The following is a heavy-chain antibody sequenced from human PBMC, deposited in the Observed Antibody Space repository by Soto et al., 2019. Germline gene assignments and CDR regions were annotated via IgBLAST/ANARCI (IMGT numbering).Heavy chain of an antibody. J-gene: IGHJ4*02. D-gene: IGHD5-18*01. CDR3: ARMGVYSYGIFDY. V-gene: IGHV4-34*01. CDR1: GGSFSGYY. CDR2: INHSGST. Sequence: PSETLSLTCAVYGGSFSGYYWSWIRQPPGKGLEWIGEINHSGSTNYNPSLKSRVTISVDTSKNRFSLKLSSVTAADTAVYYCARMGVYSYGIFDYWGQGTLVTVSS.